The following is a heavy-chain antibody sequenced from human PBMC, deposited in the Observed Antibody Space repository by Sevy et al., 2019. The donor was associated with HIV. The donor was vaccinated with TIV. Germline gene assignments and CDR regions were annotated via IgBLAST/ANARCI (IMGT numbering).Heavy chain of an antibody. Sequence: GGSLRLSCAASGFTFSNYAMNWARQTPGQGLQWVSAISGSADVTSYANSVKGRFTISRDNSKNTLYMQMNSLRAEDTAIYYCAKSLSEDFYYYGTDVWGQGTTVIVSS. CDR1: GFTFSNYA. CDR2: ISGSADVT. J-gene: IGHJ6*02. D-gene: IGHD3-3*01. V-gene: IGHV3-23*01. CDR3: AKSLSEDFYYYGTDV.